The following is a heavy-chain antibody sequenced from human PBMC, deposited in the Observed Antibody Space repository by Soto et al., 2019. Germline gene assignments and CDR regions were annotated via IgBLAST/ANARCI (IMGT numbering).Heavy chain of an antibody. Sequence: QLQLQESGPGQVRPSETLSLTCSVSGVSVTGYTWSWVRQPANKGLEWIGRVFSSVSATYNPSLKSRVSISMDTAENRISLKLDSVTAADAGVYFCARDGMTTGDTWGPGTLVTVSS. CDR1: GVSVTGYT. J-gene: IGHJ4*02. CDR3: ARDGMTTGDT. V-gene: IGHV4-4*07. CDR2: VFSSVSA. D-gene: IGHD2-21*02.